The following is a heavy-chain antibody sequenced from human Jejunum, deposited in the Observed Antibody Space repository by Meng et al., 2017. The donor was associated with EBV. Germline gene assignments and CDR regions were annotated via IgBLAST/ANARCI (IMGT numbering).Heavy chain of an antibody. CDR3: ARDYSDSSRQGY. CDR1: GYTFTGYF. D-gene: IGHD3-22*01. CDR2: INPTSGGT. V-gene: IGHV1-2*06. J-gene: IGHJ4*02. Sequence: VQLVQLGGEVKQPGASARVSCEAPGYTFTGYFINWVRQAPGPGLEWMGRINPTSGGTSYTQKFQGRVTMTRDTSITTAYMELSRLGSDDTAVYYCARDYSDSSRQGYWGQGTLVTVSS.